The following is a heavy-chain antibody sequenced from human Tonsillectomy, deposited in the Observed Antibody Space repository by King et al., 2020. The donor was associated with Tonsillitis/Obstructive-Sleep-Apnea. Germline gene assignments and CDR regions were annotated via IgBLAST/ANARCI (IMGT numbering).Heavy chain of an antibody. J-gene: IGHJ4*02. CDR3: ASIGYGDYGVDY. V-gene: IGHV5-10-1*03. CDR1: GYSFTSYW. CDR2: IDPSDSYT. D-gene: IGHD4-17*01. Sequence: EVQLVESGAEVKKPGESLRISCKGSGYSFTSYWISWVRQIPGKSLEWMGRIDPSDSYTNYSPSFQGHVTISADKSISTAYLQWSSLKASDTAMYYCASIGYGDYGVDYWGQGALVTLSS.